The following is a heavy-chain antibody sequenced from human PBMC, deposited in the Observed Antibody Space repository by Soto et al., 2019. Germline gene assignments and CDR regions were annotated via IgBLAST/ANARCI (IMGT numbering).Heavy chain of an antibody. CDR1: GYTFISYG. Sequence: GASVKVSCKASGYTFISYGITWVRQAPGQGLEWMGWISAYNGNTNYAQKLQGRVTMTTDTSTTTAYMEMRSLRSDDTAVYYCARRGVADPWAFDIWGQGTMVTVSS. V-gene: IGHV1-18*01. J-gene: IGHJ3*02. D-gene: IGHD6-19*01. CDR2: ISAYNGNT. CDR3: ARRGVADPWAFDI.